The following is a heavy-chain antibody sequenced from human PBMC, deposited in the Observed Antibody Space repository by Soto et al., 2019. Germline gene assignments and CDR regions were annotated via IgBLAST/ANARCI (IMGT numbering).Heavy chain of an antibody. CDR2: IYHSGST. D-gene: IGHD3-22*01. J-gene: IGHJ3*02. Sequence: SETLSLTCAVSGGSISSGGYSWSWIRQPPGKGLEWIGYIYHSGSTYYNPSLKSRVTISVDRSKNQFSLKLSSVTAADTAVYYCASAYRAYDSSGYYQTTRAFDIWGQGTMVTVSS. CDR1: GGSISSGGYS. V-gene: IGHV4-30-2*01. CDR3: ASAYRAYDSSGYYQTTRAFDI.